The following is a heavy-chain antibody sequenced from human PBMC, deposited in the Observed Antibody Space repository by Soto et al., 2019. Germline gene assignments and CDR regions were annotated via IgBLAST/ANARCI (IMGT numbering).Heavy chain of an antibody. CDR3: ASGYSYGYPVGAFDI. J-gene: IGHJ3*02. V-gene: IGHV3-21*01. D-gene: IGHD5-18*01. CDR1: GFTFSSYS. Sequence: PGGSLRLSCAASGFTFSSYSMNWVRQAPGKGLEWVSSISSSSSYIYYADSVKGRFTISRDNAKNSLYLQMNSLRAEDTAVYYCASGYSYGYPVGAFDIWGQGTMVTVSS. CDR2: ISSSSSYI.